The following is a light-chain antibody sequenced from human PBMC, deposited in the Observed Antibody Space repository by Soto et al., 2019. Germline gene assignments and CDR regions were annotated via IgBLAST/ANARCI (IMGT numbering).Light chain of an antibody. CDR3: QQRNSWPLT. V-gene: IGKV3-11*01. Sequence: EIVLSQYPATLSLSPGERATLSCRASQSVSSYLAWYQQKPGQAPRLLIYDASNRATGIPARFSGSGSGTDFTLAISSLEPEDFAVYYCQQRNSWPLTFGPGTKVDIK. CDR2: DAS. CDR1: QSVSSY. J-gene: IGKJ3*01.